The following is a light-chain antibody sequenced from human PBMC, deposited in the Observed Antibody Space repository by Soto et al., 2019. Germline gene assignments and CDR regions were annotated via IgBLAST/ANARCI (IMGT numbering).Light chain of an antibody. CDR2: GAS. Sequence: EIVMTQSPATLSVSPGERATLSCRASQSVSSNVAWYQQQPGQAPRLLIYGASTRATGIPARFSGSGSGTEFTLTISSLQSEDFAVYYCQQYNNWPLTFGGGTKVDIK. J-gene: IGKJ4*01. CDR3: QQYNNWPLT. CDR1: QSVSSN. V-gene: IGKV3-15*01.